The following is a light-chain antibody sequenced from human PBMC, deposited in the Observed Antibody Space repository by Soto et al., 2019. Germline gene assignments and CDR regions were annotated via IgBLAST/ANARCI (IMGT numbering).Light chain of an antibody. CDR1: QGVRNH. CDR3: LQHNSYPLT. Sequence: DIQLTQSPSAMSAFLXDRVSIIGMASQGVRNHLLXXQQXXGXVPKXXXADXSSWQRGGPSRLSGSGSGTEFTLTISSLQPEDFATYYCLQHNSYPLTFGGGTKVDIK. CDR2: DXS. J-gene: IGKJ4*01. V-gene: IGKV1-17*03.